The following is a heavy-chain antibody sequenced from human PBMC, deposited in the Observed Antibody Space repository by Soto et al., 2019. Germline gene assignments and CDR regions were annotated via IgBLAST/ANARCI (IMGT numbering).Heavy chain of an antibody. CDR3: ARQFLGELSEFAY. J-gene: IGHJ4*02. CDR1: GASISTSRSY. Sequence: SETLSLTCNVSGASISTSRSYWAWIRQPPGKGLEWLGSIYYSGSTYYNPSLESRVTISVDTSKNQFSLKLSSVTAADTAVYYCARQFLGELSEFAYWGQGTLVTVSS. V-gene: IGHV4-39*01. D-gene: IGHD3-16*02. CDR2: IYYSGST.